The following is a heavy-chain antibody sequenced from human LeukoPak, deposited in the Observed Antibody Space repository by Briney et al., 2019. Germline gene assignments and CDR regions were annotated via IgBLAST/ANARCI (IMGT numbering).Heavy chain of an antibody. CDR3: ARGLPFDP. V-gene: IGHV4-34*01. Sequence: SETLSLTCAVYGGSFSGYYRSWIRQPPGKGLEWIGEINHSGSANYNPSLKSRVTISVDTSKNQFSLKLSSVTAADTAVYYCARGLPFDPWGQGTLVTVSS. J-gene: IGHJ5*02. CDR1: GGSFSGYY. CDR2: INHSGSA.